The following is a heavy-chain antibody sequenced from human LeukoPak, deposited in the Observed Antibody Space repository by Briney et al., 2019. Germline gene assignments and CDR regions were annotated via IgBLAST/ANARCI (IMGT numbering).Heavy chain of an antibody. V-gene: IGHV1-18*01. Sequence: ASVTVSCKASGYTFTSYGMSWVRQAPGQGLEWMGWISAYNGYTNYAQKLQGRVTMPTDTSKSTAYMHLETLRSDHPALDYFARDLEQLANLNWFDPWGQGTLVTVSS. D-gene: IGHD6-6*01. CDR3: ARDLEQLANLNWFDP. CDR1: GYTFTSYG. J-gene: IGHJ5*02. CDR2: ISAYNGYT.